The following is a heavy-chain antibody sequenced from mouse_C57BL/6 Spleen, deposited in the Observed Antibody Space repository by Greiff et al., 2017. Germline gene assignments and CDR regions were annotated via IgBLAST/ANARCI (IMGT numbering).Heavy chain of an antibody. CDR3: ARDYDYDGAWFAY. CDR1: GYTFTGYW. J-gene: IGHJ3*01. Sequence: VKLQQSGAELMKPGASVKLSCKATGYTFTGYWIEWVKQRPGHGLEWIGEILPGSGSTNYNEKFKGKATFTADTSSNTAYMQLSSLTTEDSAIYYGARDYDYDGAWFAYWGQGTLVTVSA. CDR2: ILPGSGST. D-gene: IGHD2-4*01. V-gene: IGHV1-9*01.